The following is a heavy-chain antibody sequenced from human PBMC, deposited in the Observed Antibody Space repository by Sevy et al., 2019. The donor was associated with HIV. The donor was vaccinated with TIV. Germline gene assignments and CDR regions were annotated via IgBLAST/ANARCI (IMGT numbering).Heavy chain of an antibody. CDR2: IIPIFGTA. V-gene: IGHV1-69*13. Sequence: ASVKVSCKASGGTFSSYAISWVRQAPGQGLEWMGGIIPIFGTANYAQKFQGRVTITADESTSTAYMELSSLRSEDTXVYYCARXEDXVXVPAALYXXXGMDVXXXGTTVTVSS. CDR3: ARXEDXVXVPAALYXXXGMDV. D-gene: IGHD2-2*01. CDR1: GGTFSSYA. J-gene: IGHJ6*02.